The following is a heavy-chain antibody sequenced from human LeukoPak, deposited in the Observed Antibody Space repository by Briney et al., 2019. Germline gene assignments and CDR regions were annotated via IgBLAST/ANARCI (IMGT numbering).Heavy chain of an antibody. CDR2: INHSGST. D-gene: IGHD1-26*01. CDR3: ARDLRYGGPPIASYYYYYYMDV. CDR1: GGSFSGYY. J-gene: IGHJ6*03. Sequence: SETLSLTCAVYGGSFSGYYWSWIRQPPGKGLEWIGEINHSGSTNYNPSLKSRVTISVDTSKNQFSLQLNSVTPEDTAVYYCARDLRYGGPPIASYYYYYYMDVWGKGTTVTVSS. V-gene: IGHV4-34*01.